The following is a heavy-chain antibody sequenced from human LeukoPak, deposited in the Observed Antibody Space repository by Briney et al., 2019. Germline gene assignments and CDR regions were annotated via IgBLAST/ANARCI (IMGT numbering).Heavy chain of an antibody. J-gene: IGHJ3*02. Sequence: SVKTSCKASGYNFKGHYMHWVRPAPRQGLEWMGWINPNSGGTNYAQKFQGRVTMTRDTSISTAYMELSRLRSDDTAVYYCARESRDGYSDAFDIWGQGTMVTVSS. CDR1: GYNFKGHY. CDR3: ARESRDGYSDAFDI. D-gene: IGHD5-24*01. V-gene: IGHV1-2*02. CDR2: INPNSGGT.